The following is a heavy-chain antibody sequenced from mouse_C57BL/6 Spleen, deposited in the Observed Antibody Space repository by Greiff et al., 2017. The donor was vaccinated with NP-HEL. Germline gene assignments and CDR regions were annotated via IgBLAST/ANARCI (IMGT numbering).Heavy chain of an antibody. CDR3: ASTYYYGSSYGAMDY. J-gene: IGHJ4*01. CDR2: INPNNGGT. D-gene: IGHD1-1*01. V-gene: IGHV1-18*01. Sequence: EVKLQESGPELVKPGASVKIPCKASGYTFTDYNMDWVKQSHGKSLEWIGDINPNNGGTIYNQKFKGKATLTVDKSSSTAYMELRSLTSEDTAVYYCASTYYYGSSYGAMDYWGQGTSVTVSS. CDR1: GYTFTDYN.